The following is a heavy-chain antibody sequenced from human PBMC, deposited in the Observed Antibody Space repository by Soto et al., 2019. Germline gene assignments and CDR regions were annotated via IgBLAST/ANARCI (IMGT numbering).Heavy chain of an antibody. Sequence: GGSLRLSGVASGFSFSKYSMNWVRQAPGKGLEWVSSINDRSNYIYYADAVKGRFTISRDNAIYSLFLQLDSQRPDVTAVYSCANFPSGTSPTCLADWVRGTPDTAS. CDR3: ANFPSGTSPTCLAD. J-gene: IGHJ4*02. V-gene: IGHV3-21*06. CDR2: INDRSNYI. CDR1: GFSFSKYS. D-gene: IGHD6-13*01.